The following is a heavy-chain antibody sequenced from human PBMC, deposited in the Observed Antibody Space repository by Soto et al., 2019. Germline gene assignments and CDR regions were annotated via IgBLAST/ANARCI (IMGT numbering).Heavy chain of an antibody. D-gene: IGHD4-4*01. J-gene: IGHJ4*02. Sequence: SETLSLTCTVSGGSISSGGYYWSWIRQHPGKGLEWIGYIYYSGSTYYNPSLKSRVTISVDTSKNQFSLKLSSVTAADTAVYYCARGVLGVDYSNRQSLTFDYWGQGTLVTVSS. V-gene: IGHV4-31*03. CDR2: IYYSGST. CDR1: GGSISSGGYY. CDR3: ARGVLGVDYSNRQSLTFDY.